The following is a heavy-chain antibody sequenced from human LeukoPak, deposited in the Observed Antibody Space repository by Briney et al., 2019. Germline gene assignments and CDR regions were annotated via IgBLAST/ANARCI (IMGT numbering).Heavy chain of an antibody. CDR1: GYSFTSYG. CDR2: ISPFNGNT. D-gene: IGHD2-2*01. J-gene: IGHJ6*02. CDR3: ARDLDIVVIRAALRHYGMDV. V-gene: IGHV1-18*01. Sequence: ASVKVSCKASGYSFTSYGISWVRQAPGRGLEWMGWISPFNGNTNYVQKFQGRVTMTTETSTRTTYMELRSLRSDDTAVYYCARDLDIVVIRAALRHYGMDVWGQGTTVTVSS.